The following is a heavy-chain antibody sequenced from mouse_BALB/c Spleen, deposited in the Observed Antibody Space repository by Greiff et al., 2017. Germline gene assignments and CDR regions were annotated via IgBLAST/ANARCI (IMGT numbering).Heavy chain of an antibody. CDR1: GFSLTSYG. J-gene: IGHJ3*01. CDR3: AKPYGYDGAWFAY. D-gene: IGHD2-2*01. CDR2: IWRGGST. V-gene: IGHV2-5-1*01. Sequence: VQLQQSGPSLVQPSQSLSITCTVSGFSLTSYGVHWVRQSPGKGLEWLGVIWRGGSTDYNAAFMSRLSITKDNSKSQVFFKMNSLQADDTAIYYCAKPYGYDGAWFAYWGQGTLVTVSA.